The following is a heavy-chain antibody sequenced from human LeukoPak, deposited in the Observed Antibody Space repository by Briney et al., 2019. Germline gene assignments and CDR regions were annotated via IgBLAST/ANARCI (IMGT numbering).Heavy chain of an antibody. D-gene: IGHD3-22*01. CDR2: IYTSGST. CDR1: GGSISSYY. CDR3: ARLSDYYDSSGYYRWFDP. Sequence: SETLSLTCTVSGGSISSYYWSWIRQPAGKGLEWIGRIYTSGSTNYNPSLKSRVTISVDTSKNQFSLKLSSVTAADTAVYYCARLSDYYDSSGYYRWFDPWGQGTLVTVSS. V-gene: IGHV4-4*07. J-gene: IGHJ5*02.